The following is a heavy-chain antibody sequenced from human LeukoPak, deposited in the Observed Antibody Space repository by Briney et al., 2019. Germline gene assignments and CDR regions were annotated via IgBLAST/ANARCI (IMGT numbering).Heavy chain of an antibody. CDR2: IYHSGST. D-gene: IGHD3-22*01. Sequence: SETLSLTCSVSGYSIRNGYYWGWIRQAPGEGLEWIGNIYHSGSTYYNPSLKSRLTISVDTSKNQFSLKLSSVTAADTAVYYCARGSRYYDSSGYYYVYWGQGTLVTVSS. V-gene: IGHV4-38-2*02. CDR1: GYSIRNGYY. J-gene: IGHJ4*02. CDR3: ARGSRYYDSSGYYYVY.